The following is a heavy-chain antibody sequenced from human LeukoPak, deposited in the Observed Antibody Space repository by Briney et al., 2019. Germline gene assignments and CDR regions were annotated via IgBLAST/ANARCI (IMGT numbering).Heavy chain of an antibody. J-gene: IGHJ5*02. Sequence: SETLSLTCAVYGGSFSGYYWSWIRQPPGKGLEWIGEINHSGSTNYNPSLKSRVTISVDTSKNQFSLKLSSVTAADTAVYYCARVDSSSSVWFDPWGQGTLVTVSS. CDR2: INHSGST. D-gene: IGHD6-6*01. CDR3: ARVDSSSSVWFDP. V-gene: IGHV4-34*01. CDR1: GGSFSGYY.